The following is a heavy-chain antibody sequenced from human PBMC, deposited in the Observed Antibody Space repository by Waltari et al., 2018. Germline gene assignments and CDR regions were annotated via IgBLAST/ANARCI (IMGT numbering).Heavy chain of an antibody. Sequence: QVHLVQSGAEVTKPGASVKVSCKASGYTFTAYAMHWVRQAPGQALEWMGWIHQNRGASNYAQKFQGRVTMTRDTSVSTVYMELSSLTSDDTAVYYCARGYYDRSGFYPFDYWGQGTLASVSS. CDR2: IHQNRGAS. CDR1: GYTFTAYA. CDR3: ARGYYDRSGFYPFDY. V-gene: IGHV1-2*02. J-gene: IGHJ4*02. D-gene: IGHD3-22*01.